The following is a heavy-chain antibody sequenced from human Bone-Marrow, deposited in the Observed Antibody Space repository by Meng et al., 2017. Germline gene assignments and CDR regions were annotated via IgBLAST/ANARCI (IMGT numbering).Heavy chain of an antibody. CDR2: INHSGSN. J-gene: IGHJ4*02. CDR3: ARARLYYYDSSGYPSYFDY. D-gene: IGHD3-22*01. CDR1: VGAFRYYY. V-gene: IGHV4-34*01. Sequence: QLHLRRCAAGRLKPSVIRALDGLVPVGAFRYYYLSWCRQPPGKGLDWIGEINHSGSNKYNPSLKSRVTISVDTPKNQFSLKLSSVTAADTAVYYCARARLYYYDSSGYPSYFDYWGQGTLVTVSS.